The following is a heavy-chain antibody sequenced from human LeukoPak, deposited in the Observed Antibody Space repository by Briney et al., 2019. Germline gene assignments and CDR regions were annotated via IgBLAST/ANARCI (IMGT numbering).Heavy chain of an antibody. D-gene: IGHD1-26*01. CDR3: AREASGPSYYYYYMDV. V-gene: IGHV4-39*02. Sequence: PSETLSLTCTVSGGSINTNTYYWGWIRQPPGKGLEWIASINSRGRTYYNPSLTSRVTISADPSKNHFFLQLTSVTAADIAVYYCAREASGPSYYYYYMDVWGKGTTVTVSS. J-gene: IGHJ6*03. CDR2: INSRGRT. CDR1: GGSINTNTYY.